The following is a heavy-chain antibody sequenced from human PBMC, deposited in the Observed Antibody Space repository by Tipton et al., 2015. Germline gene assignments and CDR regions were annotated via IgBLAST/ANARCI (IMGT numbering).Heavy chain of an antibody. CDR3: ARDLGPIHP. V-gene: IGHV4-59*01. CDR2: IYYSGST. CDR1: NDSISIYY. J-gene: IGHJ5*02. D-gene: IGHD3-16*01. Sequence: LRLSCTVSNDSISIYYWSWIRQSPGKGLEYIGYIYYSGSTNYNPSLKSRVTISVDTSKTQLSLKLSSVTAADTAVYYCARDLGPIHPWGQGILVTVSS.